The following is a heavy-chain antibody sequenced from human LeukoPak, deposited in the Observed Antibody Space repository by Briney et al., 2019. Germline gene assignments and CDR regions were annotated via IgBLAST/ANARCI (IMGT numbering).Heavy chain of an antibody. V-gene: IGHV3-21*01. Sequence: GGSLRLSCAASGFSFNFHSMNWVRQAPGKGLEWLSYMTASGVTMYAESVYGRFTISRDNDKKSVYLQMISLRVEDTAVYFCTRDGGYSGFDFDYWGQGVLVTVSS. CDR3: TRDGGYSGFDFDY. CDR2: MTASGVT. J-gene: IGHJ4*02. D-gene: IGHD5-12*01. CDR1: GFSFNFHS.